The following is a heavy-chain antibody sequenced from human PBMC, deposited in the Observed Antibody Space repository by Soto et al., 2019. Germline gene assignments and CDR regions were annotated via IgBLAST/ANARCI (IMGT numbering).Heavy chain of an antibody. CDR2: INHSGST. D-gene: IGHD3-10*01. CDR3: ARGSFLGVISAVWFDP. V-gene: IGHV4-34*01. Sequence: QVQLQQWGAGLLKPSETLSLTCAVYGGSFSGYYWSWIRQPPGKGLEWIGEINHSGSTNYNPSLKSRFTISGDTSKNQFSLKLSSVTAADTAVYYCARGSFLGVISAVWFDPWGQGTLVTVSS. J-gene: IGHJ5*02. CDR1: GGSFSGYY.